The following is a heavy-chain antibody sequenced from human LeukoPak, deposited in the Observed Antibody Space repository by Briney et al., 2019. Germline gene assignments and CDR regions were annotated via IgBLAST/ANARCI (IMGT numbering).Heavy chain of an antibody. CDR2: IWSDGSND. J-gene: IGHJ4*02. Sequence: GGSLRLSCTASGFNFGSDAMHWVRQAPGKGLEWVAFIWSDGSNDHYADSVKGRFTISRDNSKNTVCLQMNSLRVEDTAVYYCARDPSGSGWSLSDWGQGTPVTVPS. CDR1: GFNFGSDA. V-gene: IGHV3-33*01. D-gene: IGHD6-19*01. CDR3: ARDPSGSGWSLSD.